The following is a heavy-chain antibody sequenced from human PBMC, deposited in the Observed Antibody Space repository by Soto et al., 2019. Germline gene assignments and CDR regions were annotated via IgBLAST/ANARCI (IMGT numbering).Heavy chain of an antibody. CDR1: GFTFSSYD. J-gene: IGHJ4*02. Sequence: EVQLVESGGGLVQPGGSLRLSCAASGFTFSSYDMHWVRQATGKGLEWVSAIGTAGDTYYPGSVKGRFTISRENAKNSLYLQMNSLRAGDTAVYYCARAQEMATNFDYWGQGTLVTVSS. CDR3: ARAQEMATNFDY. D-gene: IGHD5-12*01. V-gene: IGHV3-13*01. CDR2: IGTAGDT.